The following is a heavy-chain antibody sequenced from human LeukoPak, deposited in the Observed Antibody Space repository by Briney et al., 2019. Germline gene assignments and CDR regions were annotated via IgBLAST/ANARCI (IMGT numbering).Heavy chain of an antibody. CDR2: INSDGSST. CDR3: AREGRDSYNH. D-gene: IGHD5-24*01. CDR1: GFTFSSYW. J-gene: IGHJ4*02. V-gene: IGHV3-74*01. Sequence: GGSVSLSCGVCGFTFSSYWMLCVRQAPGKGLVWVSRINSDGSSTIYADSVKGRFTISRDNAKNTLCLQMNSLRAEDTAVYYCAREGRDSYNHWGQGTLVTVSS.